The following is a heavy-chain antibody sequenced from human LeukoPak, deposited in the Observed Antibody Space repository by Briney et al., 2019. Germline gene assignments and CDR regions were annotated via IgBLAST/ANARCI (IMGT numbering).Heavy chain of an antibody. CDR1: GGSFSGYY. J-gene: IGHJ3*02. CDR2: INHSGST. CDR3: ARELYYYGSGSYGKRDIDAFDI. D-gene: IGHD3-10*01. V-gene: IGHV4-34*01. Sequence: SETLSLTCAVYGGSFSGYYWSWIRQPPGKGLEWIGEINHSGSTNYNPSLKSRVTISVDTSKNQFSLKLSSVTAADTAVYYCARELYYYGSGSYGKRDIDAFDIWGQGTMVTVSS.